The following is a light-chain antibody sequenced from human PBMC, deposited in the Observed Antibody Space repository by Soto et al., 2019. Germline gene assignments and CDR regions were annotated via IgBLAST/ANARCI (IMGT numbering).Light chain of an antibody. V-gene: IGLV1-44*01. CDR2: SNN. J-gene: IGLJ3*02. CDR1: SSNIGSNT. Sequence: QSVLTQPPSASGTHGQRVTISCSGSSSNIGSNTVNWYQQLPGTAPTLLIYSNNQRPSGFPDRFSGSKSVTSASLAVNGLASCDEDDYYCAAWDDGLKGPLFGGGTKVTVL. CDR3: AAWDDGLKGPL.